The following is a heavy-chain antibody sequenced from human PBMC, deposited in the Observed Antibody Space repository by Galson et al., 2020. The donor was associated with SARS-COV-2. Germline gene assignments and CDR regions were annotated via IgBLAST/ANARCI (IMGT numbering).Heavy chain of an antibody. V-gene: IGHV3-48*03. CDR1: GFTFSSYE. J-gene: IGHJ4*02. Sequence: PGGSLRLSCAASGFTFSSYEMNWVRHAPGKGLEWVSYISSSGSTIYYADSVKGRFTISRDNAKNSLYLQMSSLRAEDTAVYYCARVASRSLSLFNYGSSGYTDYWGQGTLVTVSS. CDR3: ARVASRSLSLFNYGSSGYTDY. D-gene: IGHD3-22*01. CDR2: ISSSGSTI.